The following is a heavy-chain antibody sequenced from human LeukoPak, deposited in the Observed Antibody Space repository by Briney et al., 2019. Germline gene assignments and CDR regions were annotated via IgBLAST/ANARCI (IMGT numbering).Heavy chain of an antibody. Sequence: GGSLRLSCAASGFTFSSYWMHWVRHAPGKGLLWVSRINSDGSSTSYADSVKGRFTISRDNAKNTLYLQMNSLRAEYTAVYYCARGNRYGYFDYWGQGTLVTVSS. D-gene: IGHD2/OR15-2a*01. CDR1: GFTFSSYW. V-gene: IGHV3-74*01. J-gene: IGHJ4*02. CDR2: INSDGSST. CDR3: ARGNRYGYFDY.